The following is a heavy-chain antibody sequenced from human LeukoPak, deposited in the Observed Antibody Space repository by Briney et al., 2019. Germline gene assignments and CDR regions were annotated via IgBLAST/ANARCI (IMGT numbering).Heavy chain of an antibody. D-gene: IGHD2-2*03. CDR1: GGTFSSYA. J-gene: IGHJ4*02. CDR3: ASGYCSTTSCYVNPYFDY. V-gene: IGHV1-69*01. CDR2: IIRIFSTT. Sequence: ASVKVSCKASGGTFSSYAIHWVRQAPGQGLEWMGGIIRIFSTTNYAQKFQGRATIPADESTSTAYMELSSLRSEDTAVYYCASGYCSTTSCYVNPYFDYWGQGTLVTVSS.